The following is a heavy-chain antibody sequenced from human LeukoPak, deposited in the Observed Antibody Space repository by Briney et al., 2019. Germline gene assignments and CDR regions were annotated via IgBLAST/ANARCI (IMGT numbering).Heavy chain of an antibody. Sequence: ASVKVSCKASGYTFTGYYMHWVRQAPGQGLEWMGWINPNSGGTNYAQKFQGRVTITADKSTSTAYMELSSLRSEDTAVYYCARDKTYYYGSGSYPDAFDIWGQGTMVTVSS. V-gene: IGHV1-2*02. CDR2: INPNSGGT. CDR1: GYTFTGYY. D-gene: IGHD3-10*01. CDR3: ARDKTYYYGSGSYPDAFDI. J-gene: IGHJ3*02.